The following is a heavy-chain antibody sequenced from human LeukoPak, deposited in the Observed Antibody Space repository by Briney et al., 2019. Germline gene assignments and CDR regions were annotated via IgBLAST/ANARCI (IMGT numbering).Heavy chain of an antibody. Sequence: PGGSLRLSCAASGFTFSNYNMNWVRQAPGKGLEWVSAISGSGGSTYYADSVKGRFTISRDNSKNTLYLQMNSLRAEDTAVYYCAKDPTHSSGYYYADDAFDIWGQGTMVTVSS. V-gene: IGHV3-23*01. J-gene: IGHJ3*02. CDR3: AKDPTHSSGYYYADDAFDI. CDR2: ISGSGGST. CDR1: GFTFSNYN. D-gene: IGHD3-22*01.